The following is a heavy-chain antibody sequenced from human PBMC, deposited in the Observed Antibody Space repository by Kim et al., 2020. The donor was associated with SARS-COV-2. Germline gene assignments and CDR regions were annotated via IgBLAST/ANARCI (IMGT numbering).Heavy chain of an antibody. Sequence: YAQKFQGRVTMTRDTSISTAYMELSRLRSDDTAMYYCARLDYDFWSPGVYWGQGTLVTVSS. J-gene: IGHJ4*02. CDR3: ARLDYDFWSPGVY. D-gene: IGHD3-3*01. V-gene: IGHV1-2*02.